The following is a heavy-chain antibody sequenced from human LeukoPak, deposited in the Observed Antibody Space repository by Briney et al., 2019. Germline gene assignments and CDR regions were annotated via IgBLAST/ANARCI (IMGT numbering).Heavy chain of an antibody. V-gene: IGHV3-30*04. CDR2: ISYDGSNK. CDR3: ARVSRGYDYNYYYGMDV. CDR1: GFTFSSYA. Sequence: GGSLRLSCAASGFTFSSYAMHWVRQAPGKGLEGVAVISYDGSNKYYADSVKGRFTISRDNSKNTLYLQMNSLRAEDTAVYYCARVSRGYDYNYYYGMDVWGKGTTVTVSS. J-gene: IGHJ6*04. D-gene: IGHD5-12*01.